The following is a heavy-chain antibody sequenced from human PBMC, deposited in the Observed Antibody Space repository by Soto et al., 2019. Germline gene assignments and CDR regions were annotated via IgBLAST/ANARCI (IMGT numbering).Heavy chain of an antibody. D-gene: IGHD1-26*01. CDR3: TRVEATPFDY. CDR1: GFTFSGSA. J-gene: IGHJ4*02. Sequence: EVQLVESGGGLVQPGRSLRLSCVASGFTFSGSAIHWVRQASGKGLEWVGRIRSKASTYATAYAASVKGRFTISRDDSRNTAYLQMNSLKAEDTAVYYCTRVEATPFDYWGQGTLVTVSS. V-gene: IGHV3-73*01. CDR2: IRSKASTYAT.